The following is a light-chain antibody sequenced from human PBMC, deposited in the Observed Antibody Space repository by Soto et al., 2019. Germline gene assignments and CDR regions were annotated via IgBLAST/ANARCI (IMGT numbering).Light chain of an antibody. Sequence: EVVLTQSPGTLSLSPGERVTLSCRASQSISGNYLAWYQHKPGQAPRLLISGTYTRATGIPHSFSGRGSGTDFSLTTTSLQSEDFAVYYCQQYSNWPTFGPGTKVDIK. J-gene: IGKJ3*01. V-gene: IGKV3D-20*02. CDR1: QSISGNY. CDR2: GTY. CDR3: QQYSNWPT.